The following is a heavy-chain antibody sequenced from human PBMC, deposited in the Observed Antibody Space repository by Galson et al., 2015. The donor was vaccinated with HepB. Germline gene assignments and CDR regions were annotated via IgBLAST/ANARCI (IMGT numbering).Heavy chain of an antibody. CDR1: GFTFSSYA. J-gene: IGHJ6*02. Sequence: SLRLSCAASGFTFSSYAISWVRQAPGKGLEWVSAIRGSGIHTNYADSVKGRFTISRDNSKNTLYLQMNSLRAEDTAVYYCARYYSPAYSYGMAVWGPGTTVTVSS. D-gene: IGHD3-10*01. V-gene: IGHV3-23*01. CDR3: ARYYSPAYSYGMAV. CDR2: IRGSGIHT.